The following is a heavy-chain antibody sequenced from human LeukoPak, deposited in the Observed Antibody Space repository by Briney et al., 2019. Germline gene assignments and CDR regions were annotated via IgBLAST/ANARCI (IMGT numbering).Heavy chain of an antibody. Sequence: GASVKVSCKTSGYTFTSYYMHWVRQAPGQGLEWMGLINPSGDSTNYAQKFQGRVAMTRDTSTSTVYMELSSLRSEDTAVYYCARGLSIGSGPFDYWGQGTLVTVSS. J-gene: IGHJ4*02. D-gene: IGHD6-19*01. CDR3: ARGLSIGSGPFDY. CDR2: INPSGDST. CDR1: GYTFTSYY. V-gene: IGHV1-46*01.